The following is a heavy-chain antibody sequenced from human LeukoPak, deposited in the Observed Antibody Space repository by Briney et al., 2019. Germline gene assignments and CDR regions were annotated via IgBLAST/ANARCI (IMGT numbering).Heavy chain of an antibody. V-gene: IGHV1-2*02. CDR3: AREGSSTSCYDY. D-gene: IGHD2-2*01. J-gene: IGHJ4*02. CDR2: INPNSGGT. CDR1: GYTFTGYY. Sequence: ASVKVSCKASGYTFTGYYMHWVREAPGQGLEWMGWINPNSGGTNYAQKFQGRVTMTRDTSISTAYMELSRLRSDDTAVYYCAREGSSTSCYDYWGQGTLVTVSS.